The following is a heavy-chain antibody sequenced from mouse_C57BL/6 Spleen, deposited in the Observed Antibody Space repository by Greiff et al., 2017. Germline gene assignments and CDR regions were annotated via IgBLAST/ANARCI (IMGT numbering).Heavy chain of an antibody. Sequence: VQLQQSGAELVRPGASVKLSCTASGFNIKDDYMHWVKQRPEQGLEWIGWIDPENGDTEYASKFQGKATITADTSSNTAYLQLSSLTSEDTAVYYCTRDYYGSSLYFDVWGTGTTVTVSS. CDR2: IDPENGDT. V-gene: IGHV14-4*01. J-gene: IGHJ1*03. CDR3: TRDYYGSSLYFDV. CDR1: GFNIKDDY. D-gene: IGHD1-1*01.